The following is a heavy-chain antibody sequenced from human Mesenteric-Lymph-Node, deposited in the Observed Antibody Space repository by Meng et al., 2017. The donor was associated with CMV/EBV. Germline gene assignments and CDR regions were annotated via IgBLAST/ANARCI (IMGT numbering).Heavy chain of an antibody. J-gene: IGHJ6*02. Sequence: SETLSLTCTISGGSISSYYWGWIRQTPGKGLEWIGYIYFTGTTNYNPSLKSRVTISLDTPRNQFSLKLNSVTAADTAVYYCGRVLGYCTNGVCPDGMGVWGQGTTVTVSS. D-gene: IGHD2-8*01. CDR2: IYFTGTT. V-gene: IGHV4-59*01. CDR3: GRVLGYCTNGVCPDGMGV. CDR1: GGSISSYY.